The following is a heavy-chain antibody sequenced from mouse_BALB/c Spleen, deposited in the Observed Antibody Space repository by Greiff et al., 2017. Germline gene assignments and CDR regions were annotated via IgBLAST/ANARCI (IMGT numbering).Heavy chain of an antibody. CDR1: GYSITSCYF. CDR3: ARKKGLLYYAMDD. J-gene: IGHJ4*01. CDR2: ISYDGSN. D-gene: IGHD3-1*01. Sequence: EVKLMESGPGLVKPSQSLSLTCSVSGYSITSCYFWNWIRQFQGNKLEWMGYISYDGSNNYNPSLKNRISITRDTSKNQFFLKLNSVTTEDTATYYCARKKGLLYYAMDDGGQGTSVTVSS. V-gene: IGHV3-6*02.